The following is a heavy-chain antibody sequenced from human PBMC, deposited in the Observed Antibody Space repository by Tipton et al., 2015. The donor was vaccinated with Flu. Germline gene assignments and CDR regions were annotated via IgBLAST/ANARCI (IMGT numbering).Heavy chain of an antibody. CDR1: GDSISSYY. CDR3: ARDSPYDSSGYYSDY. D-gene: IGHD3-22*01. CDR2: IYTSGST. V-gene: IGHV4-4*07. Sequence: TLSLTCTVSGDSISSYYWSWIRQPAGKGLEWIGRIYTSGSTNYNASLKSRVTMSVDTSKNQFSLKLSSVTVADTAIYYCARDSPYDSSGYYSDYWGQGTQVTVSS. J-gene: IGHJ4*02.